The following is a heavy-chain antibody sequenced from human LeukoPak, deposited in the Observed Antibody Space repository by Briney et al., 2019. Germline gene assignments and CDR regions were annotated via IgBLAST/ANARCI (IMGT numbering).Heavy chain of an antibody. V-gene: IGHV3-74*01. Sequence: GGSLRLSCKVSGFTFSKYWMHWVRQAPGKGLVSVSRINSDGTTTNYADSVRGRFTISRDNANNTLYLQVNSLRVEDTAIYYCARSDYSNSSRHFDYWGQGTLVTVSS. D-gene: IGHD6-6*01. CDR2: INSDGTTT. CDR3: ARSDYSNSSRHFDY. J-gene: IGHJ4*02. CDR1: GFTFSKYW.